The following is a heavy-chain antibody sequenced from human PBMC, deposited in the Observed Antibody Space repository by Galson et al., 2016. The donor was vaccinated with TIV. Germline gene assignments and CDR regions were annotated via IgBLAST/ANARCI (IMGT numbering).Heavy chain of an antibody. CDR2: ISWNRGNI. Sequence: SLRLSCAASGFRFDDYAMHWVRQVPGKGLERVSGISWNRGNIGYANSVQGRFTISRDNAKNSLSLQMNSLRAEDTAFYYCVKDTRRDCDNSNCYSYNFYFYGLDVWGQGTTVTVS. CDR1: GFRFDDYA. J-gene: IGHJ6*02. CDR3: VKDTRRDCDNSNCYSYNFYFYGLDV. D-gene: IGHD2-2*02. V-gene: IGHV3-9*01.